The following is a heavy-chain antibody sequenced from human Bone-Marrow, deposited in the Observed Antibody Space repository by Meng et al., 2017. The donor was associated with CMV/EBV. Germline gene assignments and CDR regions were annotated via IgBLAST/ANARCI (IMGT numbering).Heavy chain of an antibody. CDR1: GFILSDNY. V-gene: IGHV3-11*01. J-gene: IGHJ6*02. D-gene: IGHD2-2*01. Sequence: GESLKISCAASGFILSDNYMNWIRQAPGKGLEWISSLSTSGKTLQYADSVKGRFTISRDNAKNSLYLQMNSLKTEDTAVYYCTTGLGYCSSTSCSPGVDVWGQGTTVTVSS. CDR2: LSTSGKTL. CDR3: TTGLGYCSSTSCSPGVDV.